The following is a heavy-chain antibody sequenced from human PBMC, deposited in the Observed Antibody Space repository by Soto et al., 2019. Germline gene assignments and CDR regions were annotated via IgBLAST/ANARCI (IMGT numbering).Heavy chain of an antibody. CDR2: INRDGDNT. CDR3: VKVLTQSRWNDGLDS. D-gene: IGHD1-1*01. CDR1: GFTFDEYS. Sequence: EVQLVESGGAVGQPGGSLRLSCAASGFTFDEYSMHWVRQAPGKGLEWVSLINRDGDNTYYADSVKGRFTISRDNSKNSLYLHMNSLRTEDTAFYYCVKVLTQSRWNDGLDSWGQGTLVTVSS. V-gene: IGHV3-43*01. J-gene: IGHJ4*02.